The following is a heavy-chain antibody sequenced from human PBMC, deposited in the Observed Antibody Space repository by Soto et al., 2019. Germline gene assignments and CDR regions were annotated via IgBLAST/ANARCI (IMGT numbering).Heavy chain of an antibody. CDR2: INHSGST. D-gene: IGHD3-10*01. Sequence: QVQLQQWGAGLLKPSETLSLTCAVYGGSFSGYYWSWIRQPPGKGLEWIGEINHSGSTNYNPSLKSRVTISVAPSKNQFSLKLSSVTAADTAVYYWARGSLVRGVIPAGCCMDVWGKGTTVTVSS. V-gene: IGHV4-34*01. J-gene: IGHJ6*03. CDR1: GGSFSGYY. CDR3: ARGSLVRGVIPAGCCMDV.